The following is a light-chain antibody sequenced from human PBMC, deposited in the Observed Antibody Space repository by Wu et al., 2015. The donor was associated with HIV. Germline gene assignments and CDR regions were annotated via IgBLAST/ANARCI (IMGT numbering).Light chain of an antibody. J-gene: IGKJ2*03. CDR3: QQTGTSPYS. CDR2: GAS. V-gene: IGKV3-20*01. Sequence: EIVLTQSPGTLSLSPGERATLSCRASQSVSSSYLAWYQQKPGQAPRLLIYGASSRATGIPDRFSGSGSGTDFTLTISRVEPEDFAVYYCQQTGTSPYSFGQGTRLEIK. CDR1: QSVSSSY.